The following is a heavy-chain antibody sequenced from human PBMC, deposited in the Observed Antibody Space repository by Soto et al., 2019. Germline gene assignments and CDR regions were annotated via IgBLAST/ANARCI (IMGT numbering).Heavy chain of an antibody. D-gene: IGHD3-22*01. Sequence: XSVKVSCKASGYTFKSYGVTWVRQAPGQGLEWMGWISAYNGNTNYAQKLQGRVTMTTDTSTSTAYMELRSLRSDDTAVYFCARDRPYSYDSSAYPALDSWGQGTLVTVSS. CDR3: ARDRPYSYDSSAYPALDS. V-gene: IGHV1-18*01. CDR1: GYTFKSYG. CDR2: ISAYNGNT. J-gene: IGHJ4*02.